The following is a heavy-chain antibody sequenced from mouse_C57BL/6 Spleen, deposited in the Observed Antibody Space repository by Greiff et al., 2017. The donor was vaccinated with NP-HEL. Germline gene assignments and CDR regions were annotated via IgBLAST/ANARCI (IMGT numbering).Heavy chain of an antibody. CDR2: IDPETGGT. CDR3: TRNSNYNDY. Sequence: VKLQESGAELVRPGASVTLSCKASGYTFTDYEMHWVKQTPVHGLEWIGAIDPETGGTAYNQKFKGKAILTADKSSSTAYMELRSLTSEDSAVYYCTRNSNYNDYWGQGTTLTVSS. V-gene: IGHV1-15*01. CDR1: GYTFTDYE. D-gene: IGHD2-5*01. J-gene: IGHJ2*01.